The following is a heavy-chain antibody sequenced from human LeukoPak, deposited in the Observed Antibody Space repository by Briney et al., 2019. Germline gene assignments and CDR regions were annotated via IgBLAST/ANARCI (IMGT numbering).Heavy chain of an antibody. J-gene: IGHJ4*02. CDR1: GGSISTHY. V-gene: IGHV4-4*09. D-gene: IGHD6-6*01. CDR3: ARHDAGIAARPFDN. CDR2: IHASGPT. Sequence: SETLSLTCTVPGGSISTHYWGWIRRPPGKGLEWIAYIHASGPTNYNPSLKSRITISVDTSKNQFSLKLSSVTAADTAVYYCARHDAGIAARPFDNWGQGTLVTVSS.